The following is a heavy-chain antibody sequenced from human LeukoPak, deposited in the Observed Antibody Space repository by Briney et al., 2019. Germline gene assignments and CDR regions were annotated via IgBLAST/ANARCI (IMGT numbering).Heavy chain of an antibody. CDR3: ASGLSYYYGSGSYDY. V-gene: IGHV4-59*12. CDR2: IYYSGST. D-gene: IGHD3-10*01. J-gene: IGHJ4*02. Sequence: SETLSLTCTVSGGSISSYYWSWIRQPPGKGLEWIGYIYYSGSTNYNPSLKSRVTISVDTSKNQFSLKLSSVTAADTAVYYCASGLSYYYGSGSYDYWGQGTLVTVSS. CDR1: GGSISSYY.